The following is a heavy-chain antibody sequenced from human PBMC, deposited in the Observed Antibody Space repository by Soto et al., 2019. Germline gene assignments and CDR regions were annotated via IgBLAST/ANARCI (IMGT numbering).Heavy chain of an antibody. CDR2: IIPISGTT. Sequence: SVKVSCKASGYTFTSYGISWVRQAPGHGLEWMGGIIPISGTTYYTQKFQGRVTITADEPTSTAFMELSSLKSDDTAVFYCARGYCSGGNCYSGMDVWGQGTMVTVSS. CDR1: GYTFTSYG. D-gene: IGHD2-15*01. V-gene: IGHV1-69*13. CDR3: ARGYCSGGNCYSGMDV. J-gene: IGHJ6*02.